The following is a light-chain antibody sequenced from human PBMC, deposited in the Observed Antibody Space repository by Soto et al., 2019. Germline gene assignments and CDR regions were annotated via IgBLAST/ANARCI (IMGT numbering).Light chain of an antibody. Sequence: EIVMTQSPATLSVSPGERATLSCRASQSVSSNLAWYQQKPGQAPRLLIYDASTRATGMPARFSGSGSGTDFALTISSLQSEDSAIYYCQQYNNWLWTFGQGTKVDIK. CDR2: DAS. CDR3: QQYNNWLWT. CDR1: QSVSSN. J-gene: IGKJ1*01. V-gene: IGKV3-15*01.